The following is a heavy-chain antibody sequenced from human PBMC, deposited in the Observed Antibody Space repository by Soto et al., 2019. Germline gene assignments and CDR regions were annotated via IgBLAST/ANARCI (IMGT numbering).Heavy chain of an antibody. D-gene: IGHD6-19*01. CDR3: ARMMNEWLLRYAFVS. J-gene: IGHJ5*01. V-gene: IGHV1-69*01. CDR2: IIPILRTP. CDR1: GGTFNNYA. Sequence: QVQLVQSGSEVKKPGSSVRVSCKASGGTFNNYAINWVRQAPGQGLEWMGGIIPILRTPNYAQKLQDRVTNAAEESTRTAYMALSTLRSEVTAVFNFARMMNEWLLRYAFVSWGQGTVVSGPS.